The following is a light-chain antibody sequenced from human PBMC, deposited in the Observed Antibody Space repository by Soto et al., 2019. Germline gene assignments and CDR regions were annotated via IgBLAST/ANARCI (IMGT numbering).Light chain of an antibody. CDR3: QQYYSSLSFT. CDR2: WAA. Sequence: DIVMTQSPDSLAVSLGERASIHCRSSQTVFYSSNHKNYLAWYQQKPGRPPKLLIYWAATRQSGVPDRFSGRGSGTDFTLTINNVQAEDVAVYYCQQYYSSLSFTFGQGTKLEIK. V-gene: IGKV4-1*01. J-gene: IGKJ2*01. CDR1: QTVFYSSNHKNY.